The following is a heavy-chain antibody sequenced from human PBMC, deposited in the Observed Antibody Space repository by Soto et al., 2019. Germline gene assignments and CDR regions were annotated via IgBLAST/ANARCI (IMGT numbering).Heavy chain of an antibody. V-gene: IGHV1-46*01. CDR1: GYTFTTYY. CDR2: INPSGGST. D-gene: IGHD6-6*01. J-gene: IGHJ4*02. CDR3: ARDVGMASRPYLDY. Sequence: WASVKVSCKASGYTFTTYYMYWVRQAPGQGLEWMGIINPSGGSTSFAQKFQGRVTMTRDTSTSTVYMELISLTSEDTAVYYCARDVGMASRPYLDYWGQGTLVTVSS.